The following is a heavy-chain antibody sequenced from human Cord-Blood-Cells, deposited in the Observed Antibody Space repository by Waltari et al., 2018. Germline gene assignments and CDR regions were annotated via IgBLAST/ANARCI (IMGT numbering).Heavy chain of an antibody. D-gene: IGHD3-10*01. V-gene: IGHV1-2*02. J-gene: IGHJ4*02. Sequence: QVQLVQSGAEVKKPGASVKVSCKASGYTFTGYYMQWVRQAPGQGLEWMGWINPNSGGTNTAQKLQGRVTMTRDTSTSTAYRELSRLRADDTAVYYCARVSSGSYPPYFDYWGQGTLVTVSS. CDR2: INPNSGGT. CDR1: GYTFTGYY. CDR3: ARVSSGSYPPYFDY.